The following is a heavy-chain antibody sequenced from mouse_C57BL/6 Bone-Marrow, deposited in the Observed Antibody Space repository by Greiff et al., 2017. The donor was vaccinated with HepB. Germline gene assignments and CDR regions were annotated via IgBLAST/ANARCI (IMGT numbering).Heavy chain of an antibody. D-gene: IGHD2-13*01. V-gene: IGHV1-55*01. Sequence: QVQLQQPGAELVKPGASVKMSCKASGYTFTSYWITWVKQRPGQGLEWIGDIYPGSGSTNYNDKFKSKATLTVDTSSSTAYMQLSSRTSEDSAVYYCARCDYFSYYYAMDYWGQGTSVTVSS. CDR1: GYTFTSYW. J-gene: IGHJ4*01. CDR2: IYPGSGST. CDR3: ARCDYFSYYYAMDY.